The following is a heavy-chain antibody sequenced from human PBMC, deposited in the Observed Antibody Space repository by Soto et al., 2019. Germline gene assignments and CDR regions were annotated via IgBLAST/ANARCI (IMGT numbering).Heavy chain of an antibody. Sequence: HPGGSLRLSCAASGFTFSSYAMSWVRQAPGKGLEWVSAISGSGGSTYYADTVKGRFTISRDNSKNTLYLQMNSLRAEDTAVYYCAKDLRVVPAAPDAFDIWGQGTMVTVSS. CDR2: ISGSGGST. CDR1: GFTFSSYA. CDR3: AKDLRVVPAAPDAFDI. J-gene: IGHJ3*02. D-gene: IGHD2-2*01. V-gene: IGHV3-23*01.